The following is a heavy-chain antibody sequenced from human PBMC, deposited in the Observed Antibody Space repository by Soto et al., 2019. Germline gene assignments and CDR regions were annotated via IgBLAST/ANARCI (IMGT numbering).Heavy chain of an antibody. CDR2: ISGSGGST. CDR1: GFTFSSYA. D-gene: IGHD6-6*01. J-gene: IGHJ5*02. Sequence: EVQLLESGGGLVQPGGSLRLSCAASGFTFSSYAMSWVRQAPGKGLEWVSAISGSGGSTYYADSVKGRFTISRDNSKNTLYLQMNSLSAVDTAVYYCAKAIAARPELNNWFDPWGQGTLVTVSS. V-gene: IGHV3-23*01. CDR3: AKAIAARPELNNWFDP.